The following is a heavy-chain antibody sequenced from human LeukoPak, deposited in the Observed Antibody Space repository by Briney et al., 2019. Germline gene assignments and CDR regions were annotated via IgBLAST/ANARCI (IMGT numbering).Heavy chain of an antibody. V-gene: IGHV3-21*01. D-gene: IGHD4-23*01. Sequence: KSGGSLRLSCAASGFTFSSYSMNWVRQAPGKGLEWASSISSSSSYIYYADSVKGRFTISRDNAKNSLYLQMNSLRAEDTAVYYCARDNSLYYYGMDIWGQGTTVTVSS. J-gene: IGHJ6*02. CDR1: GFTFSSYS. CDR2: ISSSSSYI. CDR3: ARDNSLYYYGMDI.